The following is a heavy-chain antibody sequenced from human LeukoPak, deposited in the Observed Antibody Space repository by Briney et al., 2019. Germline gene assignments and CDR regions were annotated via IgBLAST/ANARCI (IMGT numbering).Heavy chain of an antibody. Sequence: PSETLSLTCTVSGGSISSYYWSWIRQPPGKGLEWIGYINYSGSTNYNPSLKSRVTISVDTSKNQFSLKLSSVTAADTAVYYCARGGSSGWYDAFDIWGQGTMVTVSS. CDR1: GGSISSYY. CDR3: ARGGSSGWYDAFDI. V-gene: IGHV4-59*01. D-gene: IGHD6-19*01. CDR2: INYSGST. J-gene: IGHJ3*02.